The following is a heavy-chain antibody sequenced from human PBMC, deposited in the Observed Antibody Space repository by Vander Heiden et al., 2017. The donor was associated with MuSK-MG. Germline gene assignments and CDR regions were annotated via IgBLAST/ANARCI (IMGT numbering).Heavy chain of an antibody. CDR2: IIPARGTT. Sequence: QVQLVQSGAEVKKPGSSVKVSCRSSGGTFSSHGLIWVRQAPGQGLEWMGGIIPARGTTDYSQKFQGRLTITTDRSTGTAYMELSSLRSEHTAVYYGARTWTAYDYWGQGTLVPVS. D-gene: IGHD2-21*01. J-gene: IGHJ4*02. CDR3: ARTWTAYDY. CDR1: GGTFSSHG. V-gene: IGHV1-69*05.